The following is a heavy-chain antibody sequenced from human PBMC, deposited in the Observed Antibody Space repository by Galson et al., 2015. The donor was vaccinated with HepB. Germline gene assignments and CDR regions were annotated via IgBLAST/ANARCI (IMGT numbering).Heavy chain of an antibody. Sequence: LSLTCTVSGGSISSGNYYWSWIRQPAGKGLEWIGRIYTSGSTNYNPSLKSRVTISVDTSKNQFSLKLSSVTAADTAVYYCARVFTPPSAAHEAFDIWGQGTMVTVSS. V-gene: IGHV4-61*02. CDR2: IYTSGST. J-gene: IGHJ3*02. CDR3: ARVFTPPSAAHEAFDI. D-gene: IGHD6-6*01. CDR1: GGSISSGNYY.